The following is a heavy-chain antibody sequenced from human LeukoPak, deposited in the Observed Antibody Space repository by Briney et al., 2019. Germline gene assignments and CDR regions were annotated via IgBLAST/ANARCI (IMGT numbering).Heavy chain of an antibody. J-gene: IGHJ4*02. CDR1: GVSISSYY. Sequence: PSETLSLTCTVSGVSISSYYWSWIRQPPGKGLEWIGYIYYSGSTNYNPSLRSRVTISVDTSKNQFSLKLSSVTAADTAVYYCARDRRGYGSFDSWGQGTLVTVSS. V-gene: IGHV4-59*01. D-gene: IGHD5-18*01. CDR2: IYYSGST. CDR3: ARDRRGYGSFDS.